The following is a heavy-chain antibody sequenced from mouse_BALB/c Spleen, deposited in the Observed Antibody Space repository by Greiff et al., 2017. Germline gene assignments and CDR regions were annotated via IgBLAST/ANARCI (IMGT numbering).Heavy chain of an antibody. CDR1: GFNIKDTY. CDR2: IDPANGNT. CDR3: ARAAITTVDY. J-gene: IGHJ2*01. V-gene: IGHV14-3*02. Sequence: VQLQQSGAELVKPGASVTLSCTASGFNIKDTYMHWVKQRPEQGLEWIGRIDPANGNTKYDPKFQGKATITADTSSNPAYLQLSSMTSEDTAVYYCARAAITTVDYWGQGTTLTVSS. D-gene: IGHD1-1*01.